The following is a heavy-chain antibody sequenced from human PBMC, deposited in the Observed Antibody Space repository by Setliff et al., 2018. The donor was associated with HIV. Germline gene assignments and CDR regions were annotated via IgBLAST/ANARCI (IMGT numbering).Heavy chain of an antibody. J-gene: IGHJ3*02. Sequence: ASVKVSCKASGYTFTTYAMHWVRQAPGQRLEWMGWINAGNGNTKYSQKFQSRVTITRDTSASTAYMELTSLRSEDTAVYYCATRAYDSSGYLRSRVSGAAFDIWGQGTMVTVSS. CDR2: INAGNGNT. CDR1: GYTFTTYA. D-gene: IGHD3-22*01. V-gene: IGHV1-3*01. CDR3: ATRAYDSSGYLRSRVSGAAFDI.